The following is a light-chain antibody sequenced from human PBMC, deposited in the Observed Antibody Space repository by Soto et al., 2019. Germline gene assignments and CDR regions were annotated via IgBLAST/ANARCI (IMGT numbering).Light chain of an antibody. V-gene: IGKV3-15*01. J-gene: IGKJ2*01. CDR2: GAS. CDR3: QQYNNWYT. CDR1: QSVSTN. Sequence: EIVMTQSPATLSVSPGERATLSCRASQSVSTNLAWYQQRPGQAPRLLIYGASTRATDIPVRFTGSGSGTDFTLTISSLQSEDFAVYYCQQYNNWYTFGQGTKLEIK.